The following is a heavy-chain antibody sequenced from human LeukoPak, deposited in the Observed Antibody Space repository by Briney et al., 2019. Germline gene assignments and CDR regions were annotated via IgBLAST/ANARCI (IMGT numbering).Heavy chain of an antibody. D-gene: IGHD5-12*01. J-gene: IGHJ4*02. Sequence: PGGSLRLSCAASGVTFSSHAMSWVRQAPGKGLQWVSAISGTGYSTYYADSVKGRFTISRDNSKHTLYLQMNSLRAEDTAVYYCAKEAGYSGYDYPDYWGQGTLVTVSS. CDR2: ISGTGYST. CDR1: GVTFSSHA. V-gene: IGHV3-23*01. CDR3: AKEAGYSGYDYPDY.